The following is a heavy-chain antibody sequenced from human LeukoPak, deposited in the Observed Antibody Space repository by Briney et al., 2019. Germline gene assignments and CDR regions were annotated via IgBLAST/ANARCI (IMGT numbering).Heavy chain of an antibody. V-gene: IGHV3-48*01. D-gene: IGHD5-24*01. CDR1: GFTFSSYS. CDR2: ISSSSSTI. Sequence: GGSLRLSCAASGFTFSSYSMNWVRQAPGKGLEWVSYISSSSSTIYYADSVKGRFTISRDNAKNSLYLQMNSLRAEDTAVHYCARVPSVEMATINPFDYWGQGTLVTVSS. CDR3: ARVPSVEMATINPFDY. J-gene: IGHJ4*02.